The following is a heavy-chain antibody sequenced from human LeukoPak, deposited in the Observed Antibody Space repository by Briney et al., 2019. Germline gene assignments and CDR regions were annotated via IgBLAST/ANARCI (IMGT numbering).Heavy chain of an antibody. J-gene: IGHJ5*02. CDR3: ARGGYGSGSSSNWFDP. Sequence: PSQTLSLTCTVSGGSISSGSYYWSWIRQPAGKGLEWIGRIYTSGSTNYNPSLKSRVTISVDTSKNQFSLKLSSVTAADTAVYYCARGGYGSGSSSNWFDPWGQGTLVTVSS. CDR1: GGSISSGSYY. D-gene: IGHD3-10*01. V-gene: IGHV4-61*02. CDR2: IYTSGST.